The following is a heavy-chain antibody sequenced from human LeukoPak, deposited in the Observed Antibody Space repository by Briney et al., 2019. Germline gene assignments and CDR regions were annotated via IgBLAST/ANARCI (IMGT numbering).Heavy chain of an antibody. V-gene: IGHV3-30-3*01. Sequence: PGGSLRLSCAASGFTFSSYAMHWVRQAPGKGLEWVAVISYDGSNKYYADSVKGRFTISRDNSKNTLYLQMNSLRAEDTAVYYCARDMKSRVVVPAAFDYWGQGTLVTVSS. CDR3: ARDMKSRVVVPAAFDY. J-gene: IGHJ4*02. D-gene: IGHD2-2*01. CDR1: GFTFSSYA. CDR2: ISYDGSNK.